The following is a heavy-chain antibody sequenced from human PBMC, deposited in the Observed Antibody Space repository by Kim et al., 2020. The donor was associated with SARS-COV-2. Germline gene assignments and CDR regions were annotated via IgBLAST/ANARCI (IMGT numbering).Heavy chain of an antibody. CDR3: TRTRRDFIIGAAY. CDR2: IYPGDSDT. D-gene: IGHD1-26*01. CDR1: GYSFSRYW. J-gene: IGHJ4*02. V-gene: IGHV5-51*01. Sequence: GESLKISCKGSGYSFSRYWIGWVRQMPGKGLEWMGFIYPGDSDTRYSPSFQGHVTISADKSISTAYLQWSRLKASDTAIYYCTRTRRDFIIGAAYWGQGALVTVS.